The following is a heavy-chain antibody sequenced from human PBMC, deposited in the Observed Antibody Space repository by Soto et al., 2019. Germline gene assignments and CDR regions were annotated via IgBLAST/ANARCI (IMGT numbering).Heavy chain of an antibody. Sequence: SETLSLTCAVYGGSFSGYYWSWIRQPPGKGLEWIGEINHSGSTNYNPSLKSRVTISVDTSKNQFSRKLSSVTAADTAVYYCARLVVVVVAATPSVENWFDPWGQGTLVTVSS. CDR2: INHSGST. CDR3: ARLVVVVVAATPSVENWFDP. D-gene: IGHD2-15*01. J-gene: IGHJ5*02. V-gene: IGHV4-34*01. CDR1: GGSFSGYY.